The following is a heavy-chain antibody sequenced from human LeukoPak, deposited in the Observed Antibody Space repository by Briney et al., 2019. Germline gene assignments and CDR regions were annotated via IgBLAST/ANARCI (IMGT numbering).Heavy chain of an antibody. CDR2: IIPIFGTA. CDR3: ARDSFGYYYDSSGHSGWFDP. J-gene: IGHJ5*02. Sequence: GASVKVSCKASGYTFTSYGISWVRQAPGQGLEWMGGIIPIFGTANYAQKFQGRVTITTDESTSTAYMELSSLRSEDTAVYYCARDSFGYYYDSSGHSGWFDPWGQGTLVTVSS. V-gene: IGHV1-69*05. CDR1: GYTFTSYG. D-gene: IGHD3-22*01.